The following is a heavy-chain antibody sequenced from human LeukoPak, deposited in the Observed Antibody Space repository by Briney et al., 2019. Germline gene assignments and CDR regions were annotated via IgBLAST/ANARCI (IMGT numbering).Heavy chain of an antibody. CDR2: VSSDSNYI. V-gene: IGHV3-21*06. D-gene: IGHD3-10*01. CDR3: VREGRDYYGSGSYKYYMDV. Sequence: GGSLKLSCVDSGFTFSTYSMNWVRQAPGKGLEWVSSVSSDSNYIYYADSVKGRFTISRDNAKNSLYLQMNSLRGEDTVVYYCVREGRDYYGSGSYKYYMDVWGKGTTVTVSS. J-gene: IGHJ6*03. CDR1: GFTFSTYS.